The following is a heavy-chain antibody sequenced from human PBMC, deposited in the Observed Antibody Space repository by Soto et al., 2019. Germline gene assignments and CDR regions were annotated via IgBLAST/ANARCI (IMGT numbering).Heavy chain of an antibody. CDR1: GFTFSSYA. J-gene: IGHJ6*02. V-gene: IGHV3-23*01. CDR3: AKDTNPVYGPLYGMDV. D-gene: IGHD1-20*01. Sequence: PGGSLRLSCAASGFTFSSYAMSWVRQAPGKGLEWLSAISGSGGSTYYAVSVKGRFTISRDNTKNTMYLQMNSRRAEHTAVYYCAKDTNPVYGPLYGMDVGGQGTRVTVYS. CDR2: ISGSGGST.